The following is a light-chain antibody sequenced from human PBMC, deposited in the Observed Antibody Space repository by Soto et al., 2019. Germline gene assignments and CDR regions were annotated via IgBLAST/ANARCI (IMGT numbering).Light chain of an antibody. CDR3: QQYGGSPRT. J-gene: IGKJ1*01. Sequence: EIVLTQSPATLSLSPGDRATLSCRASQSISQSLAWYQQRPGQSPRLLIYDASRRATGIPDRFTGSGFGTDFTLTISRLAPEDLAVYYCQQYGGSPRTFGQGTKVELK. CDR1: QSISQS. V-gene: IGKV3-20*01. CDR2: DAS.